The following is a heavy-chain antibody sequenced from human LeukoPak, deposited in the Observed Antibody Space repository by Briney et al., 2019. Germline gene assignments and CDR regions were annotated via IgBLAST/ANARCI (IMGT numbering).Heavy chain of an antibody. Sequence: GGSLRLSCAASGFTFSSYAMSWVRQAPGKGLEWVSAISGSGGSTYYADSVKGRFTISRDNSKNTLYLQMNSLRAEDTAVYYCAKKMYYGSGSYYNDYWGQGTLVTVSS. D-gene: IGHD3-10*01. CDR1: GFTFSSYA. V-gene: IGHV3-23*01. CDR2: ISGSGGST. CDR3: AKKMYYGSGSYYNDY. J-gene: IGHJ4*02.